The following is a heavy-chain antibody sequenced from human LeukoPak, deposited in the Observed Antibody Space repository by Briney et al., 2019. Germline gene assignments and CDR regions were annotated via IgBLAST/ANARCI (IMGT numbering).Heavy chain of an antibody. CDR2: IIPIFGTA. CDR1: GGTFSSYA. D-gene: IGHD2-15*01. Sequence: SVKVSCKASGGTFSSYAISWVRQAPGQGLEWMGGIIPIFGTANYAQKFQGRVTIAADESTSTAYMELSSLRSEDTAVYYCARDTTSYCSGGSCYSVFDYWGQGTLVTVSS. J-gene: IGHJ4*02. CDR3: ARDTTSYCSGGSCYSVFDY. V-gene: IGHV1-69*13.